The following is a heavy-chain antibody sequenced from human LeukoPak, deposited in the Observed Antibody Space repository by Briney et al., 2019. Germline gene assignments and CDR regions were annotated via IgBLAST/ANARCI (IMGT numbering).Heavy chain of an antibody. V-gene: IGHV4-61*08. CDR1: GGCVSSGGYY. CDR3: ARIGDYSGAY. Sequence: SETLSLTCTVSGGCVSSGGYYWIWIRQPPGKGPEWIGYIQYSGITNYNPSLKSRVTISADTSKNKFSLNLSAVTAADTAQYYCARIGDYSGAYWGQGTLVTVSS. J-gene: IGHJ4*02. CDR2: IQYSGIT. D-gene: IGHD2-15*01.